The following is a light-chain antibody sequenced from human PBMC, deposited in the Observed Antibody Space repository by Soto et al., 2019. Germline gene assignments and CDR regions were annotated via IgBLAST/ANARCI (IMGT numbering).Light chain of an antibody. V-gene: IGKV3-20*01. J-gene: IGKJ1*01. CDR1: QNVNNNY. CDR2: GAS. CDR3: QQYGAAPWT. Sequence: EIVLTQSPGTLSLSPGERAILSCRASQNVNNNYLAWYQQKPGQSPRLLIYGASSRATGIQDRFSGSGSGTDFTLTISRLEPEDFVVYFCQQYGAAPWTFGQGNKVEIK.